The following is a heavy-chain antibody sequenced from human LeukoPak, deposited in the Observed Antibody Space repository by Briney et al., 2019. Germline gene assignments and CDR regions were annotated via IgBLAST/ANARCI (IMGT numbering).Heavy chain of an antibody. CDR2: IDYSGNT. D-gene: IGHD2-2*01. Sequence: SETLSLTCTVSGGSISSSTYYWGWIRQPPGTGLEWIGNIDYSGNTYYNPSLKSRVTISVDTSRNQFSLKLTSMTAADTAVYSCARAYYCGTATCHAYFDYWGQGTLVTVSS. J-gene: IGHJ4*02. V-gene: IGHV4-39*01. CDR3: ARAYYCGTATCHAYFDY. CDR1: GGSISSSTYY.